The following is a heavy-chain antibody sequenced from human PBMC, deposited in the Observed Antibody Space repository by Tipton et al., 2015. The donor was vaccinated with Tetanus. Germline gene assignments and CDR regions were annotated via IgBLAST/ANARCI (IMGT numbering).Heavy chain of an antibody. CDR2: ITPNNGNT. J-gene: IGHJ6*02. D-gene: IGHD5-24*01. V-gene: IGHV1-18*01. Sequence: VQLVQSGDEVKRPGASVKVSCKASGYTFTKYGITWVRQATGQGLEWLGWITPNNGNTKDGQKDQGIVTMTTDTSTGTAYMELRSLRSDDAALYYCAGVTYNNYEAKSGLGVWGQGTKVTVSS. CDR3: AGVTYNNYEAKSGLGV. CDR1: GYTFTKYG.